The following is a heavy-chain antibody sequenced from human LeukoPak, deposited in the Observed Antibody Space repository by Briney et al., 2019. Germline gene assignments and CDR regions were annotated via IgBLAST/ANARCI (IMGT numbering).Heavy chain of an antibody. D-gene: IGHD1-20*01. J-gene: IGHJ3*02. Sequence: PSETLSLTCAVYGGSFSGYYWSWIRQPPGKGLEWSGEINHSGSTNYNPSLKSRVTISVDTSKNQFSLKLSSVTAADTAVYYCARFRYGITGTYDAFDMWGQGTMVTVSS. CDR1: GGSFSGYY. CDR2: INHSGST. CDR3: ARFRYGITGTYDAFDM. V-gene: IGHV4-34*01.